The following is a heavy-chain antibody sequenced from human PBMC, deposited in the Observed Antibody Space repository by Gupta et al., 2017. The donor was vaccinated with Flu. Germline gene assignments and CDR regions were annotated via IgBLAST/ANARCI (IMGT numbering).Heavy chain of an antibody. D-gene: IGHD5-12*01. CDR1: GFTCRSYA. V-gene: IGHV3-64D*06. CDR2: INPAGGTT. J-gene: IGHJ3*01. Sequence: QLVESGGGLVQPGGSLRLSCSVPGFTCRSYAIHWVRQPPGKGLEFVSAINPAGGTTYYADSVKGRFTISRDNSKKTVYLRMNSLTAEDTAVYYCVKPHGGYDLDAFDFWGQGTLVTVSS. CDR3: VKPHGGYDLDAFDF.